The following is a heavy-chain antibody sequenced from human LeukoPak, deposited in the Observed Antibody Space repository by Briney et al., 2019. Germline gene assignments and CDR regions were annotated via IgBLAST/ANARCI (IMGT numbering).Heavy chain of an antibody. V-gene: IGHV1-18*01. CDR1: VYTFTING. D-gene: IGHD1-26*01. CDR2: ISAYNGNT. CDR3: ARDQVMGATKPSFFDF. Sequence: GASVKVSFKASVYTFTINGSRCVREAPGQGLEWMGWISAYNGNTNYAQKLQGRVTMTTDTSTSTDYMELRSLRSDDTAVYYCARDQVMGATKPSFFDFWGQGILVTVSS. J-gene: IGHJ4*02.